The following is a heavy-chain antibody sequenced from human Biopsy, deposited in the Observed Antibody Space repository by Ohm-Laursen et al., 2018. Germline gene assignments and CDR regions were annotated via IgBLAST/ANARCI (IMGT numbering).Heavy chain of an antibody. CDR2: IYYSGST. Sequence: PPGTLSLTCTVSGGSISSDYWSWIRQTPGKGLEWIGYIYYSGSTNYNPSLKSRVTISVDTSKNQFFLRLNSVTAADTAVYYCARATNSTGWPYYYFYGMDVWGQGTTVTVSS. D-gene: IGHD2/OR15-2a*01. V-gene: IGHV4-59*01. CDR1: GGSISSDY. CDR3: ARATNSTGWPYYYFYGMDV. J-gene: IGHJ6*02.